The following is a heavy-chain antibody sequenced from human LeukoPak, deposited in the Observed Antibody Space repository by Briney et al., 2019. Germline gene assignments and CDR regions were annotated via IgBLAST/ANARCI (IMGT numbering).Heavy chain of an antibody. CDR3: ARSLRFGEPMGFDP. V-gene: IGHV4-59*01. Sequence: SETLSLTCTVSGGSISSYYWSWIRQPPGKGLEWIGYIYYSGSTNYNPSLKSRVTISVDTSKNQFSLKLSSVTAADTAVYYCARSLRFGEPMGFDPWGQGTLVTVSS. D-gene: IGHD3-10*01. CDR1: GGSISSYY. J-gene: IGHJ5*02. CDR2: IYYSGST.